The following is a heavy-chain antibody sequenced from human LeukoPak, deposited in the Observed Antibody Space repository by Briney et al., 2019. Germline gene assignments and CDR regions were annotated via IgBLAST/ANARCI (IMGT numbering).Heavy chain of an antibody. CDR2: TYYRSEWHT. CDR3: ASGWALS. J-gene: IGHJ5*02. V-gene: IGHV6-1*01. CDR1: GDSVSNKNAA. D-gene: IGHD1-26*01. Sequence: SQTLSLTCAVSGDSVSNKNAAWNWIRQSPSRGLDWLGRTYYRSEWHTDYAFSVKGRITINADTSKNQFSLQLGYVTPEDTAVYYCASGWALSWGQGTLVTVSS.